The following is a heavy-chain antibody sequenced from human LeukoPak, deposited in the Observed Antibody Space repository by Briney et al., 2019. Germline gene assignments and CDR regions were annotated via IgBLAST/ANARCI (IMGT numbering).Heavy chain of an antibody. CDR2: IYYSGST. J-gene: IGHJ6*02. V-gene: IGHV4-61*08. CDR1: GGSISSGGYY. Sequence: SQTLSLTCTVSGGSISSGGYYWSWIRQHPGKGLEWIGYIYYSGSTNYNPSLKSRVTISVDTSKDQFSLKLSSVTAADTAVYYCARDKSTRRYYYDSSGYSGYYGMDVWGQGTTVTVSS. D-gene: IGHD3-22*01. CDR3: ARDKSTRRYYYDSSGYSGYYGMDV.